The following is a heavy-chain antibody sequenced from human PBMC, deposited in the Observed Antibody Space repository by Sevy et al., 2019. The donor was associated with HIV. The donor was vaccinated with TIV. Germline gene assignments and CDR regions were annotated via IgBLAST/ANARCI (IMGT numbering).Heavy chain of an antibody. V-gene: IGHV1-2*02. Sequence: ASVKVSCKASGCIFTEYYIHWVRQAPGQGLEWMAWINSDSGVTNYAQRFQGEVTVTRDTSLSTAYLELSRLKSNDTAIYYCARLTTKPTSDLYCMDVWGQGTTVTVSS. CDR1: GCIFTEYY. D-gene: IGHD4-17*01. CDR3: ARLTTKPTSDLYCMDV. CDR2: INSDSGVT. J-gene: IGHJ6*02.